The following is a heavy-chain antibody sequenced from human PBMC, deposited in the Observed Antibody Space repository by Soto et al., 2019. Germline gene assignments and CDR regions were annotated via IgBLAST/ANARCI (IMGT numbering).Heavy chain of an antibody. D-gene: IGHD3-22*01. V-gene: IGHV3-23*01. J-gene: IGHJ3*02. Sequence: GGSLRLSCAASGFTFSTYALTWVRQAPGKGPEWVSAISPSGRNTYYIDSVKGRFTISRDNSRNTLYLQMNSLRAEDTAVYYCARGDYYDNTGPFSDAFDIWGQGTMVTVSS. CDR3: ARGDYYDNTGPFSDAFDI. CDR1: GFTFSTYA. CDR2: ISPSGRNT.